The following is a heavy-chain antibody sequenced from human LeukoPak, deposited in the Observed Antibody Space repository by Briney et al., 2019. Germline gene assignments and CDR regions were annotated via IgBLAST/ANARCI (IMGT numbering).Heavy chain of an antibody. J-gene: IGHJ6*02. Sequence: SETLSLTCTVSGGSISSYYWSWLRQPPGKGLEWVGYIYYSGSTNYNPSLKSRVTISVDTSKNQFSLKLSSVTAADTAVYYCARGAVATIFFPYYYYGMDVWGQGTTVTVSS. CDR3: ARGAVATIFFPYYYYGMDV. CDR2: IYYSGST. V-gene: IGHV4-59*01. CDR1: GGSISSYY. D-gene: IGHD5-12*01.